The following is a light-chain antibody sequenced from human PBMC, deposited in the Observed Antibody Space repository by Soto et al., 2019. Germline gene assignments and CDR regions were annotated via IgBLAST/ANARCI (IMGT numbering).Light chain of an antibody. J-gene: IGKJ1*01. V-gene: IGKV3-15*01. CDR1: QTVGDN. CDR2: GAS. CDR3: QQYNNWPLGT. Sequence: ETAMTQSPVTLSLSPGERATLSCRASQTVGDNVAWYRQKPGQPPSLLIYGASTRAPGVPARFSGSGSGTDFILTISSLPSEHFGFYFCQQYNNWPLGTFGQGTRVEI.